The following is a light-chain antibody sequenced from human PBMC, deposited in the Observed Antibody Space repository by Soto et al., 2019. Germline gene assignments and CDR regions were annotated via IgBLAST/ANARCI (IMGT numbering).Light chain of an antibody. CDR2: DVS. Sequence: QSALTRPRSVSGSPGQSVTISCTGSSSDVGGYNYVSWYQQHPGKAPKLIIYDVSKRPSGVPDRFSGSKSGNAASLTISGLQAEDDADYYCCSYAGRYTPLYVFGTRTNVTVL. J-gene: IGLJ1*01. V-gene: IGLV2-11*01. CDR3: CSYAGRYTPLYV. CDR1: SSDVGGYNY.